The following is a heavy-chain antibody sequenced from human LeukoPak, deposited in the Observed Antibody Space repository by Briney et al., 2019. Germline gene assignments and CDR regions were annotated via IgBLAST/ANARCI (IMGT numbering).Heavy chain of an antibody. CDR1: GFSFISYW. CDR3: AGCAGNSCYFDY. Sequence: GGFLRLSCAASGFSFISYWMSWVRQAPGKGLEWVANIKQDGSAKNYVDSVKGRFTISRDNAKNSLYLQLNSLRAKDTAVYYCAGCAGNSCYFDYWGQGTLVIVSS. V-gene: IGHV3-7*01. D-gene: IGHD1-1*01. CDR2: IKQDGSAK. J-gene: IGHJ4*02.